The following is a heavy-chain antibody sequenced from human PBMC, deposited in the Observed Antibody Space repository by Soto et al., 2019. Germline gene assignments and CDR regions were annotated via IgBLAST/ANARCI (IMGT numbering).Heavy chain of an antibody. Sequence: EVQLVESGGGLVQPGGSLRLSCAASGFTFSSYSMNWVRQAPGKGLEWVSYISSSSSTIYYADSVKGRFTISRDNAKNSLYLQMNSLRAEDTAVYYCARDNFQGIWGSYRYGNWGQGTLVTVSS. CDR1: GFTFSSYS. D-gene: IGHD3-16*02. J-gene: IGHJ4*02. V-gene: IGHV3-48*01. CDR3: ARDNFQGIWGSYRYGN. CDR2: ISSSSSTI.